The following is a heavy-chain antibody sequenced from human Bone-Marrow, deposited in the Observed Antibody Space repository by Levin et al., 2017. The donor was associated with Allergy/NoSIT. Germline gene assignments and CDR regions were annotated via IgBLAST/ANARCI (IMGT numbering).Heavy chain of an antibody. CDR1: GGSISSSSYY. J-gene: IGHJ6*02. CDR3: ARDVEYSSSYRNDNYYYYGMDV. Sequence: PSETLSLTCTVSGGSISSSSYYWGWIRQPPGKGLEWIGSIYYSGSTYYNPSLKSRVTISVDTSKNQFSLKLSSVTAADTAVYYCARDVEYSSSYRNDNYYYYGMDVWGQGTTVTVSS. D-gene: IGHD6-6*01. CDR2: IYYSGST. V-gene: IGHV4-39*07.